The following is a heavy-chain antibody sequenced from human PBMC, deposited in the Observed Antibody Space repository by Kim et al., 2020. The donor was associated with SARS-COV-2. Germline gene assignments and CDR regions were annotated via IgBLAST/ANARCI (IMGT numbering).Heavy chain of an antibody. CDR1: DGSISSRGYY. J-gene: IGHJ4*02. CDR3: ARHFRGTSMQFLGLFQFDY. D-gene: IGHD2-21*01. V-gene: IGHV4-39*01. Sequence: SETLSLTCTVSDGSISSRGYYWGWIRQPPGKGLEWIGSVYYTGNTYYTPSLKRRLTISVDTSKNQFSLKLNSVTAADTAVYYCARHFRGTSMQFLGLFQFDYRGQRNLGTASS. CDR2: VYYTGNT.